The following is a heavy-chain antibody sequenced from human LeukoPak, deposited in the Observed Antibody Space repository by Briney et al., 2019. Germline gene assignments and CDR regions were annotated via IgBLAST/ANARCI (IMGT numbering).Heavy chain of an antibody. V-gene: IGHV3-53*01. Sequence: GGSLRLSCAASGFIVSSNYMSWVRQAPGKGLEWVSVLYSGGGTYYADSVKGRFTISRDNSKNTPYLQMNSLRAEDTAIYYCATLYGSSRGAFDYWGQGTLVTVSS. D-gene: IGHD3-10*01. CDR2: LYSGGGT. J-gene: IGHJ4*02. CDR3: ATLYGSSRGAFDY. CDR1: GFIVSSNY.